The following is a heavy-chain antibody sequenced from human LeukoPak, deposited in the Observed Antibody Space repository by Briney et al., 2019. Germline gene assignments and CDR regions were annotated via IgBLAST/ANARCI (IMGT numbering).Heavy chain of an antibody. J-gene: IGHJ3*01. D-gene: IGHD6-25*01. CDR1: GFTFSGYD. CDR2: IGIPGDT. V-gene: IGHV3-13*01. Sequence: GGSLRLSCAASGFTFSGYDFHWLRQATGKGLEWVSGIGIPGDTYYPGSVKGRFTISRENAKNSLYLQMNNLRAGDTAVYFCARAHVAAGLAFDVWGQGTMVTVSS. CDR3: ARAHVAAGLAFDV.